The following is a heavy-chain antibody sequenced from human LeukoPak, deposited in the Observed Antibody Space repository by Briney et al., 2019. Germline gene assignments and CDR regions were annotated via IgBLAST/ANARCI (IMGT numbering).Heavy chain of an antibody. CDR1: GFTFSSYS. V-gene: IGHV3-30*04. CDR3: VRDDRGYSGYHFDY. Sequence: GGSLRLSCAASGFTFSSYSMHWVRQAPGKGLEWVAFISNDGRNKNYADSVQGRFTISRDNSKNTLYLQMNSLRAEDTAVYYCVRDDRGYSGYHFDYWAREPWSPSPQ. CDR2: ISNDGRNK. J-gene: IGHJ4*02. D-gene: IGHD5-12*01.